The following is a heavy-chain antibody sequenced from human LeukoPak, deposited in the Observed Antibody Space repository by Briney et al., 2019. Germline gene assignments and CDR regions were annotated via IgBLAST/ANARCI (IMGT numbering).Heavy chain of an antibody. V-gene: IGHV3-7*01. CDR1: GFSFRSYW. CDR2: IKQDGSEK. D-gene: IGHD1-26*01. J-gene: IGHJ4*02. Sequence: GGSLRLSCAATGFSFRSYWMNWVRQAPGKGLEWLAIIKQDGSEKYYVDSVKGRFTISRDNAKNSLYLQMNSLRAEDTAVYYCARLVGASDSDYWGQGTLVTVSS. CDR3: ARLVGASDSDY.